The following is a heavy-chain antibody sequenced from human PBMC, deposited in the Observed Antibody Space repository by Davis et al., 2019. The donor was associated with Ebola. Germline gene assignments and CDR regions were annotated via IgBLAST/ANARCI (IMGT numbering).Heavy chain of an antibody. CDR3: AKGPKEGSFDY. J-gene: IGHJ4*02. V-gene: IGHV3-23*01. CDR1: RFTFSSYA. Sequence: GESLKISCTASRFTFSSYAMSWVRQAPGKGLEWVSVISGTSGNTYYADSVKGRFIISRDNSKNTLYLQMNSLRAEDTAVYYCAKGPKEGSFDYWGQGTLVTVSS. CDR2: ISGTSGNT.